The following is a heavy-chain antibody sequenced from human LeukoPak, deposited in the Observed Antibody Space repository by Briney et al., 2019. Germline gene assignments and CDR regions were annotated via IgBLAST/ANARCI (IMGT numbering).Heavy chain of an antibody. D-gene: IGHD3/OR15-3a*01. V-gene: IGHV4-39*01. Sequence: PSETLSLTCTVSGVSISTSNSYWGWIRQPPGKGLEWIGSMYYTGNTYYNASLKRRVTISIDTSKNQISLRLTSVTATDTAMYYCARQTGSGLFTLPGGQGTLVTVSS. CDR3: ARQTGSGLFTLP. CDR1: GVSISTSNSY. CDR2: MYYTGNT. J-gene: IGHJ4*02.